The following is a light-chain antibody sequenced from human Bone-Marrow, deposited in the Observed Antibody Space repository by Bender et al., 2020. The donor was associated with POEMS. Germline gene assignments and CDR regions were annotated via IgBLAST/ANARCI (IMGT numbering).Light chain of an antibody. J-gene: IGLJ2*01. CDR1: TGPVTSGHY. V-gene: IGLV7-46*01. CDR2: DTS. CDR3: LVSYSGDRLVV. Sequence: QAVVTQEPSLPVSPGGTFTLTCGSSTGPVTSGHYASWVQQKLGQATRTLIYDTSNRHTWTPARFSGSLLGGKAALTLAGAQPEDEADYYCLVSYSGDRLVVFGGGAKLTVL.